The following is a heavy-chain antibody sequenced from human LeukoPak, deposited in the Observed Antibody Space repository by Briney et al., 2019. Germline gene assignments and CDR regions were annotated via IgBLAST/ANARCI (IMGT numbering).Heavy chain of an antibody. V-gene: IGHV4-34*01. Sequence: SETLSLTCAVYGGSFSGYYWSWIRQPPGKGLEWIGEINHSGSTNYNPSLKSRVTISVDTSKNQFSLKLSSVTAADTAVYYCARGHIGRYYGFDYWGQGTLVTVSS. D-gene: IGHD3-10*01. CDR1: GGSFSGYY. CDR2: INHSGST. J-gene: IGHJ4*02. CDR3: ARGHIGRYYGFDY.